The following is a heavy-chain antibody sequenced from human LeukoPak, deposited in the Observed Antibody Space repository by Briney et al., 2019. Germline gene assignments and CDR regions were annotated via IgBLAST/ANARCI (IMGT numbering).Heavy chain of an antibody. CDR1: GFTFTYYG. Sequence: PGGSLRLSCAPSGFTFTYYGIHWVRQAPGKGMKWVAFIRYDGSDKYYADSVKGRFTISGDNSKNTLYLQMNSLRAEDTAVYYCAKEKRGDYDDSGGDFFDSWGQGTLVTVSS. D-gene: IGHD4-17*01. CDR3: AKEKRGDYDDSGGDFFDS. CDR2: IRYDGSDK. V-gene: IGHV3-30*02. J-gene: IGHJ4*02.